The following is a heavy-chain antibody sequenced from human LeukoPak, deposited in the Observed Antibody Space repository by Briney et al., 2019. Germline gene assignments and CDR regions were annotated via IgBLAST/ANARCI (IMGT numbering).Heavy chain of an antibody. Sequence: PSETLSLTCALYGGSFSGYYWCCTRQPPGKGLEWIREINHSGSTNYNPSLKSRVTILVDTSKSQFSLELSSVTAADTAVYYCARGQKVAATPTNWFDPWGQGTLVTVSS. CDR3: ARGQKVAATPTNWFDP. V-gene: IGHV4-34*01. D-gene: IGHD2-15*01. CDR1: GGSFSGYY. J-gene: IGHJ5*02. CDR2: INHSGST.